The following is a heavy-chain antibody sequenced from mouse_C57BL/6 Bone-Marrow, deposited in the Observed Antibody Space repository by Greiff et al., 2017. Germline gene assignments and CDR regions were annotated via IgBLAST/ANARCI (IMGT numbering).Heavy chain of an antibody. D-gene: IGHD1-1*01. CDR2: ISSGGDYI. J-gene: IGHJ1*03. V-gene: IGHV5S21*01. Sequence: EVKVVESGEGLVKPGGSLKLSCAASGFTFSSYAMSWVRQTPEKRLEWVAYISSGGDYIYYADTVKGRFTISRDNARNTLYLQMSSLKSEDTAMYYGTRRGSHWYFDVWGTGTTVTVSS. CDR1: GFTFSSYA. CDR3: TRRGSHWYFDV.